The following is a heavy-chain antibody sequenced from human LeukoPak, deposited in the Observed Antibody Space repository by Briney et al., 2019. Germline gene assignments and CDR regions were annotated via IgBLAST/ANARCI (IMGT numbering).Heavy chain of an antibody. CDR1: GYTFTGYY. Sequence: GASVKVSCKASGYTFTGYYMHWVRQAPGQGLEWMGWINPNSGNTGYAQKFQGRVTITRNTSISTAYMELSSLRSEDTAVYYCARGHISLFGLDYWGQGTLVTVSS. CDR2: INPNSGNT. CDR3: ARGHISLFGLDY. J-gene: IGHJ4*02. D-gene: IGHD3-10*02. V-gene: IGHV1-8*03.